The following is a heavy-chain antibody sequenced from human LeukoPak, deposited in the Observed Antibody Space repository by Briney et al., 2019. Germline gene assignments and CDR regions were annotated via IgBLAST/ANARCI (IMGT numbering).Heavy chain of an antibody. V-gene: IGHV3-23*01. CDR1: GFTFSSYA. D-gene: IGHD1-1*01. J-gene: IGHJ4*02. CDR2: ISGSGGST. CDR3: AKKEGRLEPWYLGY. Sequence: PGGSLRLSCAASGFTFSSYAMSWVRQAPGKGLEWVSAISGSGGSTYYADSVKGRFTISRDNSKNTLYLQMDSLRAEDTAVYYCAKKEGRLEPWYLGYWGQGTLVTVPS.